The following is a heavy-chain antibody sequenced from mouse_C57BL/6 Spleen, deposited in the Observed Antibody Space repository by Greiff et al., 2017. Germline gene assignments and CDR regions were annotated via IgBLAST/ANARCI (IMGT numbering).Heavy chain of an antibody. D-gene: IGHD1-1*01. CDR3: ARSAVVAAPYYAMDY. J-gene: IGHJ4*01. Sequence: QVQLQQPGAELVKPGASVKMSCKASGYTFTSYWITWVKQRPGQGLEWIGDIHPGSGSTNYNEKFKSKATLTVDTSSSTAYMQHSSLTSEDSAVYYCARSAVVAAPYYAMDYWGQGTSVTVSA. CDR2: IHPGSGST. CDR1: GYTFTSYW. V-gene: IGHV1-55*01.